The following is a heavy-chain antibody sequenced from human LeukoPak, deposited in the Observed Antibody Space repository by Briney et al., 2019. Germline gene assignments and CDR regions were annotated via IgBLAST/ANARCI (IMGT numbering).Heavy chain of an antibody. CDR1: GFTFSSYA. J-gene: IGHJ4*02. Sequence: QPGGSLRLSCAASGFTFSSYAMSWVRQAPGKGLEWVSAISGSGGSTYYADSVKGRFTISRDNSKNTLYLQMNSLRAEDTAVYYCATARGVASYFDYWGQGTLVTVSS. CDR2: ISGSGGST. D-gene: IGHD5-12*01. CDR3: ATARGVASYFDY. V-gene: IGHV3-23*01.